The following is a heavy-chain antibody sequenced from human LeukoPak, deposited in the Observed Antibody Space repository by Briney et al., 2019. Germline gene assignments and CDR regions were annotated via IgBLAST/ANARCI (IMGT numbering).Heavy chain of an antibody. CDR2: IDYSGSS. J-gene: IGHJ4*02. Sequence: PSETLSLTCAVSGGSISAYYWGWIRQPPGKGLEWIGYIDYSGSSNYNPSLKSRVTISIDTSKNQFSLKLSTVTAADTAVYYCARRGYSSGFYYFDYWGQGTLVTVSS. CDR3: ARRGYSSGFYYFDY. V-gene: IGHV4-59*08. D-gene: IGHD6-19*01. CDR1: GGSISAYY.